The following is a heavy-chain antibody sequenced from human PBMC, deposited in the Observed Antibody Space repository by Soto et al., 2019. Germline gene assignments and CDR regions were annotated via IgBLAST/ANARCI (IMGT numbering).Heavy chain of an antibody. CDR3: ARSITGGYDWYNDY. CDR2: IYYSGST. V-gene: IGHV4-39*01. D-gene: IGHD5-12*01. CDR1: GGSISSSSYY. J-gene: IGHJ4*02. Sequence: PSETLSLTCTVSGGSISSSSYYWGWIRQPPGKGLEWIGSIYYSGSTYYNPSLKSRVTISVDTSKNQFSLKLSSVTATDTAVYYCARSITGGYDWYNDYWGQGTLVTVSS.